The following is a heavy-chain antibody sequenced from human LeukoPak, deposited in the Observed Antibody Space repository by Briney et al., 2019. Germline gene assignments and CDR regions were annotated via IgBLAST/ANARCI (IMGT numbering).Heavy chain of an antibody. J-gene: IGHJ3*02. V-gene: IGHV5-51*01. D-gene: IGHD2-2*01. CDR3: ARHRAIVVVPAANPNDAFDI. CDR1: GYSFTSYW. Sequence: GESLKISCKGSGYSFTSYWIGWVRPMPGKGLEGMGIIYPGDSDTRYSPSCQGQLTISADKSISTAYLQWSSMKASDTAMYYCARHRAIVVVPAANPNDAFDIWGQGTMVTVSS. CDR2: IYPGDSDT.